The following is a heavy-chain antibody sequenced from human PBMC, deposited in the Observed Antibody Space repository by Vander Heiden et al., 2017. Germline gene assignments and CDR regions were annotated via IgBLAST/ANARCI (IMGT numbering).Heavy chain of an antibody. D-gene: IGHD4-17*01. CDR3: AKDFTVTTEGFDY. J-gene: IGHJ4*02. CDR1: GFTFSSYG. Sequence: QVQLVESVGRVVQPGRSLRLSCAASGFTFSSYGMHGVRQAPGKGLEWVAVISYDGSNKYYADSVKGRFTISRDNSKNTLYLQMNSLRAEDTAVYYCAKDFTVTTEGFDYWGQGTLVTVSS. CDR2: ISYDGSNK. V-gene: IGHV3-30*18.